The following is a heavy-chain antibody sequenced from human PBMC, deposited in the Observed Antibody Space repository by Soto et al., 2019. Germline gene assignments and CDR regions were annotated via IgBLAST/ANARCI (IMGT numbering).Heavy chain of an antibody. Sequence: SGPTLVNPTQTLTLTCTFSGFSLSTSGVGVGWIRQPPGKALEWLALIYWNDDKRYSPSLKSRLTITKDTSKNQVVLTMTNMDPVDTATYYCAHSGIYSSSWYPYSFDYWGQGTLVTVSS. D-gene: IGHD6-13*01. CDR1: GFSLSTSGVG. CDR2: IYWNDDK. CDR3: AHSGIYSSSWYPYSFDY. J-gene: IGHJ4*02. V-gene: IGHV2-5*01.